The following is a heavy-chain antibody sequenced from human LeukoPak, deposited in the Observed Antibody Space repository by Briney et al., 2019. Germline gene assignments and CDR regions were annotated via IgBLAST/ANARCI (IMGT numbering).Heavy chain of an antibody. CDR3: ARVSGYSDSSGYYYYFDY. CDR2: VSSSSYYI. CDR1: GFTFSSYD. Sequence: GGSLRLSCAASGFTFSSYDMNWVRQAPGKGLEWVSSVSSSSYYIYYADSVKGRFTISRDNAKNSLYLQMNSLRAEDTAVYYCARVSGYSDSSGYYYYFDYWGQETLVTVSS. J-gene: IGHJ4*02. V-gene: IGHV3-21*01. D-gene: IGHD3-22*01.